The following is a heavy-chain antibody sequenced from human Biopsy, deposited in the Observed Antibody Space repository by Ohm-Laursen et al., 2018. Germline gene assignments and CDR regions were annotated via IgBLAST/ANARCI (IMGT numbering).Heavy chain of an antibody. CDR2: INRDESST. CDR3: ATSGAADSWGNYYGMDV. J-gene: IGHJ6*02. D-gene: IGHD3-16*01. V-gene: IGHV3-74*01. Sequence: SLRLSCAASGFTFSTYWMHWVRQAPGKGLVWVSRINRDESSTSYADFVKGRFTISRDNAKNTLYLQMNSLRAEDTAVYYCATSGAADSWGNYYGMDVWGQGTTATVSS. CDR1: GFTFSTYW.